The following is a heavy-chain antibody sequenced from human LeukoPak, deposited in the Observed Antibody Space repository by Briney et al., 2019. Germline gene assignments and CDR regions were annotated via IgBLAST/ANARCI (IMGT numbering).Heavy chain of an antibody. Sequence: PSETLSLTCTVSGGSISSSSYYWGWIRQPPGKGLEWIGSIYYSGSTYYNPSLKSRVTISVDTSKNQFSLKLSSVTAADTAVYYCAREVVSHDKSQTFDYWGQGTLVTVSS. V-gene: IGHV4-39*07. J-gene: IGHJ4*02. CDR3: AREVVSHDKSQTFDY. CDR2: IYYSGST. CDR1: GGSISSSSYY. D-gene: IGHD3-22*01.